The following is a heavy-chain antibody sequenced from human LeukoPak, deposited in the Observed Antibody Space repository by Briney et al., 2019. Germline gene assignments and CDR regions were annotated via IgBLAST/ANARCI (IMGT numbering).Heavy chain of an antibody. J-gene: IGHJ4*02. Sequence: GGSLRLSCAASGFTVSSNYMSWVRQAPGKGLEWVSVIYSGGSTYYADSVKGRFTISRDNSKNTLYLQMNSLRAEDTAVYYCARDEATVTTNYFDYWGQGTLVTVSS. CDR3: ARDEATVTTNYFDY. D-gene: IGHD4-11*01. CDR2: IYSGGST. CDR1: GFTVSSNY. V-gene: IGHV3-53*01.